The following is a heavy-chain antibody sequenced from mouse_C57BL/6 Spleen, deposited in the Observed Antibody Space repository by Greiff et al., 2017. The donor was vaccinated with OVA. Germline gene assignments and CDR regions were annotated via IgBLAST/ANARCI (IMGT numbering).Heavy chain of an antibody. V-gene: IGHV1-76*01. Sequence: QVQLQQSGAELVRPGASVKLSCKASGYTFTDYYINWVKQRPGQGLEWIARIYPGSGNTYYNEKFKGKATLTAEKSSSTAYMQLSSLTSEDSAVYFCARSEGLRRDYYAMDYWGQGTSVTVSS. CDR3: ARSEGLRRDYYAMDY. J-gene: IGHJ4*01. CDR1: GYTFTDYY. CDR2: IYPGSGNT. D-gene: IGHD2-4*01.